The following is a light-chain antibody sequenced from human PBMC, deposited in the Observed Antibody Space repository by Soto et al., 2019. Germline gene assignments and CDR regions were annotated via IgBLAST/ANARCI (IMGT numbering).Light chain of an antibody. CDR1: SSNIGSNT. CDR3: ATWDGSLSGYV. Sequence: QSVLTQPPSASGTPGQRVTISCSGSSSNIGSNTVNWYQQLPGAAPTLLIYVSDQRPSGVSARFSGSKSGTSASLAISGLQSEDEADYYCATWDGSLSGYVFGTGTKLTVL. CDR2: VSD. J-gene: IGLJ1*01. V-gene: IGLV1-44*01.